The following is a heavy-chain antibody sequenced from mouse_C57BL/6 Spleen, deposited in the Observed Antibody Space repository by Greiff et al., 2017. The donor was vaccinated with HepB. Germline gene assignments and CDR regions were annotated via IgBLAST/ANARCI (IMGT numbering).Heavy chain of an antibody. D-gene: IGHD2-4*01. V-gene: IGHV1-61*01. J-gene: IGHJ2*01. Sequence: VQLQQPGAELVRPGSSVKLSCKASGYTFTSYWMDWVKQRPGQGLEWIGNIYPSDSETHYNQKFKDKATLTVDKSSSTAYMQLSSLTSEDSAVYYCARHDYARLDYWGQGTTLTVSS. CDR3: ARHDYARLDY. CDR2: IYPSDSET. CDR1: GYTFTSYW.